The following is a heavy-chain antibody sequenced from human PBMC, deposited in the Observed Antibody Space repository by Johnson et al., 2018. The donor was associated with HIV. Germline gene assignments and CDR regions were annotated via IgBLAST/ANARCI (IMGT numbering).Heavy chain of an antibody. CDR1: GFIFSRSW. Sequence: VQLVESGGGLVQPGGSLRLSCAASGFIFSRSWMNWVRQAPGKGLEWVSVIYSGGSTYYADSVKGRFTISRDNSENTLYLQMNSLKAEDTAVYYCASLSDDAFDFWGQGTMVIVSS. CDR3: ASLSDDAFDF. V-gene: IGHV3-66*01. CDR2: IYSGGST. J-gene: IGHJ3*01.